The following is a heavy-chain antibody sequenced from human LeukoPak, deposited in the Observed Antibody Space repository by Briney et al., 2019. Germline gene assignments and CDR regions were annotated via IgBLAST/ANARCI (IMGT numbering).Heavy chain of an antibody. CDR2: IRGSGGTT. Sequence: GGSLRLSCAASGFTFSSYAMSWVRQAPGKGLEWVAAIRGSGGTTYYADSVRGRFTISRDNSKNTLYLQMNSLRAEDAAVYYCAKDRSHYDSSADYWGQGTPVTVSS. J-gene: IGHJ4*02. V-gene: IGHV3-23*01. CDR3: AKDRSHYDSSADY. D-gene: IGHD3-22*01. CDR1: GFTFSSYA.